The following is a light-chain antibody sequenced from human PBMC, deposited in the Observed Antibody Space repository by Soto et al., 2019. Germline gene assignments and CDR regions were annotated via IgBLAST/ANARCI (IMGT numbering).Light chain of an antibody. V-gene: IGLV2-23*01. CDR3: CSYAGSNTYV. Sequence: QSALPQPASVSGAPGQSITISCTGTSSDVGNYNLVSWYQQYPDKAPKLIISEGTNRHSGVSDRVSGSKSGNTASLTISGLQAEDEADYYCCSYAGSNTYVFGGGTKLTVL. CDR1: SSDVGNYNL. CDR2: EGT. J-gene: IGLJ3*02.